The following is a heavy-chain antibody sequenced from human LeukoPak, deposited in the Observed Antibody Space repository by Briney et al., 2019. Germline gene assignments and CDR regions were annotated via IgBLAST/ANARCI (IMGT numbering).Heavy chain of an antibody. D-gene: IGHD3-22*01. CDR2: IYTDDTT. CDR3: AREFGDSSGYYYEPNSFDY. V-gene: IGHV3-66*01. CDR1: GFTFNNYA. J-gene: IGHJ4*02. Sequence: GGSLRLSCTAAGFTFNNYAMSWVRQAPGKGLEWVSVIYTDDTTYYADSVKGRFTVSRERSKNTLYLQMNSLRAEDTAVYFCAREFGDSSGYYYEPNSFDYWGQGTLVTVSS.